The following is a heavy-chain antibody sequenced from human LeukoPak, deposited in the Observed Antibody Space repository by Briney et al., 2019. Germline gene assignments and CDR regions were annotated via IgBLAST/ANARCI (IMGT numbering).Heavy chain of an antibody. CDR3: ARGGIAVADDVFDI. V-gene: IGHV4-34*01. CDR1: GGSFSGYY. D-gene: IGHD6-19*01. Sequence: SETLSLTCTVYGGSFSGYYWSWIRQPPGKGLEWIGEISHIGSANYNPPLKSRVTISVDTSKNQFSLKLSSVTAADTAVYYCARGGIAVADDVFDIWGQGTMVTVSS. CDR2: ISHIGSA. J-gene: IGHJ3*02.